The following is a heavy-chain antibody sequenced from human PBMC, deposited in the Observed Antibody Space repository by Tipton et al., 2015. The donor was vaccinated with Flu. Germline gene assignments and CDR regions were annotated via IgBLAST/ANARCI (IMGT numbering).Heavy chain of an antibody. CDR3: APRSGSGSYLH. CDR2: IILIFGTT. D-gene: IGHD3-10*01. CDR1: GGTFSDYA. Sequence: QVQLVQSGAEVKKPGSSIKVSCKASGGTFSDYAINWVRQAPGQGLEWMGGIILIFGTTDYAQKFQGRVTFTADESTSTAYMELRSLRSEDTTVYYCAPRSGSGSYLHWGQGTLVTVSS. V-gene: IGHV1-69*01. J-gene: IGHJ4*02.